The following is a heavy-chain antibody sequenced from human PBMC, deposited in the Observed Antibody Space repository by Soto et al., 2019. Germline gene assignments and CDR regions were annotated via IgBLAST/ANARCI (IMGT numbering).Heavy chain of an antibody. CDR2: LYYSGST. J-gene: IGHJ6*02. V-gene: IGHV4-39*01. Sequence: PSETLSLTGTVSGGSISSSGYYGGWIRQPPGRGLEWIGSLYYSGSTYYNPPLKSRVTISVDTSKNQFSLKLSSVTAADTDVYYCARHMESGWSPGWGMDVWGQGTTVT. CDR3: ARHMESGWSPGWGMDV. CDR1: GGSISSSGYY. D-gene: IGHD6-19*01.